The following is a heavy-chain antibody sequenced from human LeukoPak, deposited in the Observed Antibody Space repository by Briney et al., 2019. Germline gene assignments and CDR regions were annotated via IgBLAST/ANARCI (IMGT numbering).Heavy chain of an antibody. CDR3: ARDSAAGKWFDP. D-gene: IGHD6-19*01. CDR2: IYSGGST. V-gene: IGHV3-53*01. Sequence: PGGSLRLSCAASGFTVSSNYMSWVRQAPGKGLEWVSVIYSGGSTYYADSVKGRFTISRDDSKNTLYLQMNSLRAEDTAVYYCARDSAAGKWFDPWGQGTLVTVSS. CDR1: GFTVSSNY. J-gene: IGHJ5*02.